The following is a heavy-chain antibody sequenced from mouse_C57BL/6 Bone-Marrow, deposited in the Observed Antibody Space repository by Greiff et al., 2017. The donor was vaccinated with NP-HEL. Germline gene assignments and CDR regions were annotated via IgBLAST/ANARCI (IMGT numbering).Heavy chain of an antibody. D-gene: IGHD2-4*01. CDR2: IDPSDSYT. J-gene: IGHJ2*01. CDR1: GYTFTSYW. V-gene: IGHV1-69*01. CDR3: AREGAYDYDA. Sequence: QVQLQQSGAELVMPGASVKLSCKASGYTFTSYWMHWVKQRPRQGLEWIGEIDPSDSYTNYNQKFKGKSTLTVDKSSSTAYMQLSSLTSEDSAVYYCAREGAYDYDAWGQGTTLTVSS.